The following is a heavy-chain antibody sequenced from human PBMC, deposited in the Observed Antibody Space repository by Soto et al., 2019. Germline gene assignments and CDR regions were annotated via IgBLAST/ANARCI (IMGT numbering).Heavy chain of an antibody. CDR1: GYSFTKYG. CDR2: INPGNGDT. V-gene: IGHV1-3*01. CDR3: ARTDCSSTSCYNYYYYGMDV. J-gene: IGHJ6*02. Sequence: GASVKVSCKTSGYSFTKYGLHWVRQAPGLRLEWMGWINPGNGDTKYSQKFQGRVTITRDTSATTAYMELSSLRSEDSAVFYCARTDCSSTSCYNYYYYGMDVWGQGTTVTVSS. D-gene: IGHD2-2*01.